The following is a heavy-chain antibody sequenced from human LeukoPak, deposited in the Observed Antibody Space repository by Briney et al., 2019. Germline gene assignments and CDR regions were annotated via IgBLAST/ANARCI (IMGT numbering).Heavy chain of an antibody. D-gene: IGHD3-10*02. Sequence: GGSLRLSCAASAFTFSSYEMNWVRQAPGKGLEWVSYSSSSGSTIYYADSVKGRFTISRDNAKNSLYLQMNSLRAEDTAVYYCAELGITMIGGVWGKGTTVTISS. CDR1: AFTFSSYE. CDR2: SSSSGSTI. CDR3: AELGITMIGGV. J-gene: IGHJ6*04. V-gene: IGHV3-48*03.